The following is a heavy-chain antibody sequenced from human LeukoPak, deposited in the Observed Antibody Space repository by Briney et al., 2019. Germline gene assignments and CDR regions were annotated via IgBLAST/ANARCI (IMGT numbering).Heavy chain of an antibody. V-gene: IGHV4-59*01. Sequence: PSETLSLTCNVSGTSIKTYYWSWIRQPPGKGLEWIGYIFDRGTTNYNPSLESRVTISAETSKNQVSLKVKSVTAADTAVYYCARGGRSRGSMSFYYMDVWGKGATVTVSS. CDR2: IFDRGTT. CDR3: ARGGRSRGSMSFYYMDV. J-gene: IGHJ6*03. CDR1: GTSIKTYY. D-gene: IGHD3-10*01.